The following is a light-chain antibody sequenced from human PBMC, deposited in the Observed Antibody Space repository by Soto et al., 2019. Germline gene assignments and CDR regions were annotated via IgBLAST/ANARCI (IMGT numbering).Light chain of an antibody. CDR1: SSDVGGYNH. CDR3: SSYASSSSYA. Sequence: QSVLTQPASVSGSPGQSITISCTGTSSDVGGYNHVSWYQQHPGKAPKLIIFEVRNRPSGVSDRFSASKSGNTASLTISGLQTEDDAVYYCSSYASSSSYAFGTGTKVTVL. J-gene: IGLJ1*01. CDR2: EVR. V-gene: IGLV2-14*01.